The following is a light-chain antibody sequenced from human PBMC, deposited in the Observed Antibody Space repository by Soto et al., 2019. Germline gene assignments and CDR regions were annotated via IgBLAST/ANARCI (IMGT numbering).Light chain of an antibody. CDR1: QTISNY. J-gene: IGKJ1*01. V-gene: IGKV1-39*01. CDR2: AAS. Sequence: DIQMAQSPSSLSASVGDRVTITCRTSQTISNYLNWYQQKPGKAPKVLIYAASHLQSGVPLRFSGSGSGTDFSLTISSLQPEDCATDYCQQSFTTPWTFGQGTMAEIK. CDR3: QQSFTTPWT.